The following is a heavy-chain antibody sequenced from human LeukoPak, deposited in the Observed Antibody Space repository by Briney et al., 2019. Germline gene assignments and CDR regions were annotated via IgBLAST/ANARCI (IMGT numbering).Heavy chain of an antibody. D-gene: IGHD3-3*01. Sequence: SETLSLTCAVSGGSISSGGYSWSWIRQPPGKGLEWIGYIYYSGSTNYNPSLKSRVTISVDTSKNQFSLKLSSVTAADTAVYYCARESTIFGVVTLWGQGTLVTVSS. V-gene: IGHV4-61*08. CDR2: IYYSGST. J-gene: IGHJ4*02. CDR3: ARESTIFGVVTL. CDR1: GGSISSGGYS.